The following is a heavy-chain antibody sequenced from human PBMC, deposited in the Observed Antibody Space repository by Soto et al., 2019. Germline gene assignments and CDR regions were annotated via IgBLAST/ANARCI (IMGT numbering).Heavy chain of an antibody. Sequence: GESLKISCKASGYTFTSYGISWVRQAPGQGLEWMGWISAYNGNTNYAQKLQGRVTMTTDTSTSTAYMELRSLRSDDTAVYYCARDIANLAAAAPFDYWGQGTLVTVSS. J-gene: IGHJ4*02. V-gene: IGHV1-18*01. CDR3: ARDIANLAAAAPFDY. D-gene: IGHD6-13*01. CDR1: GYTFTSYG. CDR2: ISAYNGNT.